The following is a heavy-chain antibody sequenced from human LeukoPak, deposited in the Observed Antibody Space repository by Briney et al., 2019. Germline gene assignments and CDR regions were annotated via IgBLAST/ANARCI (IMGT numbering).Heavy chain of an antibody. V-gene: IGHV4-4*07. CDR3: AKAEGWGSYRSNWFDP. D-gene: IGHD3-16*02. CDR1: GGSISTYY. Sequence: PSETLSLTCTVSGGSISTYYWSWIRQPAGKGLEWIGRIYTSGSTNYNPSLKTRVTMSVDTSKNQFSLKLSSVTAADTAVYYCAKAEGWGSYRSNWFDPWGQGTLVTVSS. CDR2: IYTSGST. J-gene: IGHJ5*02.